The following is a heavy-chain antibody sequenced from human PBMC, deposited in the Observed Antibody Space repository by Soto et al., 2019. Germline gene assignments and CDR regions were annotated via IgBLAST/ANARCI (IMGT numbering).Heavy chain of an antibody. D-gene: IGHD3-3*01. CDR1: GFTFSSYW. Sequence: PGGSLRLSCAASGFTFSSYWMSWVRQAPGKGLEWVANIKQDGSEKYYVDSVKGRFTISRDNAKNSLYLQMNSLRAEDTAVYYCARDRHDFWSGYSGLFSSGFDPWGQGTLVTVSS. J-gene: IGHJ5*02. CDR3: ARDRHDFWSGYSGLFSSGFDP. CDR2: IKQDGSEK. V-gene: IGHV3-7*01.